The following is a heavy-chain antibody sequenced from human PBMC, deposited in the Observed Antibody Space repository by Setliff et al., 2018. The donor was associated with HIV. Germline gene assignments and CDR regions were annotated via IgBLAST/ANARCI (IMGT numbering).Heavy chain of an antibody. V-gene: IGHV1-2*02. CDR2: IIPNSDDT. J-gene: IGHJ5*02. Sequence: ASVKVSCKASGYTFTGYYIHWVRQAPGQGLEWMGWIIPNSDDTNYAQKFQGRVTMTRDTSISTAYMEMSRLRSDDTAVYYCARYYYDSSGYINWFDPWGQGTVVTVSS. CDR3: ARYYYDSSGYINWFDP. D-gene: IGHD3-22*01. CDR1: GYTFTGYY.